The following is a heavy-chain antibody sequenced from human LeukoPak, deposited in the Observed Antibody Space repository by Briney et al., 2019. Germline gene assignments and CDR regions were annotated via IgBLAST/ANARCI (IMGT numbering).Heavy chain of an antibody. CDR1: GFTFSSYA. Sequence: PGGSLRLSCAASGFTFSSYAMSWVRQAPGKGLEWVSAISGSGGSTYYADSVKSRFTISRDNSKNTLYLQMSSLRAEDTAVYYCAKDKEGPAAGTFDYWGQGTLVTVSS. J-gene: IGHJ4*02. CDR3: AKDKEGPAAGTFDY. CDR2: ISGSGGST. V-gene: IGHV3-23*01. D-gene: IGHD6-13*01.